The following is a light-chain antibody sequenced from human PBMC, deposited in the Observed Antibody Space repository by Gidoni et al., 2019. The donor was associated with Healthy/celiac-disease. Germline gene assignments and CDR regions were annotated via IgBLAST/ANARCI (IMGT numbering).Light chain of an antibody. Sequence: GKPGQRVTISCSGLSSNIGSNYVYWYQQLPGTAPKLLIYRNNQRPSGVPDRFSGSKSGTSASLAISGLRSEDEADYYCAAWDDSLSGRVFGGGTKLTVL. V-gene: IGLV1-47*01. CDR1: SSNIGSNY. CDR2: RNN. CDR3: AAWDDSLSGRV. J-gene: IGLJ3*02.